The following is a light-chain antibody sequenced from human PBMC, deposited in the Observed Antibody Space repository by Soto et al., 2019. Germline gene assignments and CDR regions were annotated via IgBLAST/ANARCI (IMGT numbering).Light chain of an antibody. CDR2: DTS. Sequence: EVVMTQSPDTLSVSPGDGATHSCRASQNVHSDLAWYQQKPGQAPRLVIYDTSTRATDIPVRFTGGGSGTEFTLTISSLKSEDFAVYYCQQYNNWPLTFGGGTQVEIK. V-gene: IGKV3-15*01. CDR3: QQYNNWPLT. J-gene: IGKJ4*01. CDR1: QNVHSD.